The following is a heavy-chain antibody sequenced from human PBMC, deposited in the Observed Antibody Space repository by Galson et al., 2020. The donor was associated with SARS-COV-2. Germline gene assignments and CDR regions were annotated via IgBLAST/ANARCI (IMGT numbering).Heavy chain of an antibody. D-gene: IGHD3-9*01. J-gene: IGHJ3*02. Sequence: SVKVSCKASGGTFSSYAISWVRQPPGQGLEWMGGIIPILGIANYAQKFQGRVTITPDKSTSTAYMELSSLRSEDTAVYYCAILLFTGYYIREAFDIWGQGTMVTVSS. CDR1: GGTFSSYA. CDR3: AILLFTGYYIREAFDI. V-gene: IGHV1-69*10. CDR2: IIPILGIA.